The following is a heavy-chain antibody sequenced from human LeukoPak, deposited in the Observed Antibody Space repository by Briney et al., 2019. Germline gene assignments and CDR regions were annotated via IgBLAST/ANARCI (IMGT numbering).Heavy chain of an antibody. J-gene: IGHJ3*02. V-gene: IGHV3-23*01. Sequence: GGSLRLSCLTSGFTLSTNAMSWVRQAPGKGLEWISGISGSGASTYYADSVKGRFTISRDNSKNTLYLQMNSLRAEDTAVYYCAKGTGYCDSSGYDPFDIWGQGTMVTVSS. CDR2: ISGSGAST. CDR3: AKGTGYCDSSGYDPFDI. D-gene: IGHD3-22*01. CDR1: GFTLSTNA.